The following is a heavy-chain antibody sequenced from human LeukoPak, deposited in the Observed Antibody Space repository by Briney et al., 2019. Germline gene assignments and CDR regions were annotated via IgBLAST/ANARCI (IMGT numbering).Heavy chain of an antibody. CDR3: ARLHCGGDCTIFDY. D-gene: IGHD2-21*02. CDR1: GFTFKTYT. V-gene: IGHV3-21*01. Sequence: PGGSLRLSCAASGFTFKTYTMNWVRQAPGRGLEWISSITSNSKYIFYADSVKGRFTISRDNAKNSLYLQMNSLRAEDTAVYYCARLHCGGDCTIFDYWGQGILVTVSS. CDR2: ITSNSKYI. J-gene: IGHJ4*02.